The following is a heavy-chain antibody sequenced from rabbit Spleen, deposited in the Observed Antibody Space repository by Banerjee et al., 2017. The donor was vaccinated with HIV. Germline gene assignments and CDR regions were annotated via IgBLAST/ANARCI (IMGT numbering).Heavy chain of an antibody. CDR3: ARGSATMTLVITGYYLSL. J-gene: IGHJ4*01. D-gene: IGHD2-1*01. Sequence: QSLEESGGDLVKPGASLTLTCTASGFTISSSYYMCWVRQAPGKGLECIACIYGDSSGSTYYANWAKGRFTISKTSSTTVTLQMTSLTAADTATYFCARGSATMTLVITGYYLSLWGPGTLVTVS. CDR1: GFTISSSYY. CDR2: IYGDSSGST. V-gene: IGHV1S40*01.